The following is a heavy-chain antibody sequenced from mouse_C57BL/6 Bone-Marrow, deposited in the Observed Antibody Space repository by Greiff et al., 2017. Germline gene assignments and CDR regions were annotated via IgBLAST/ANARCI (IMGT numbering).Heavy chain of an antibody. Sequence: DVKLVESGGGLVKPGGSLKLSCAASGFTFSDYGMHWVRQAPAKGLEWVAYISSGSSTIYYADTVKGRFTISRDNAKNTLFLQMTSLRSEDTAMYYCAGDYYGSSYWYFDVWGTGATVTVAS. CDR2: ISSGSSTI. D-gene: IGHD1-1*01. V-gene: IGHV5-17*01. CDR1: GFTFSDYG. J-gene: IGHJ1*03. CDR3: AGDYYGSSYWYFDV.